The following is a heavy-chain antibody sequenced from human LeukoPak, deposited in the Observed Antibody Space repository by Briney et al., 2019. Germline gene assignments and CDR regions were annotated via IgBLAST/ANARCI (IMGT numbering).Heavy chain of an antibody. Sequence: GASVKVSCKASGGTFSSYAISWVRQAPGQGLEWMGGIIPIFGTANYAQKFQSRVTITADKSTSTAYMELSSLRSEDTAVYYCARAGGLQGGYYYYYGMDVWGKGTTVTVSS. CDR3: ARAGGLQGGYYYYYGMDV. V-gene: IGHV1-69*06. CDR2: IIPIFGTA. J-gene: IGHJ6*04. CDR1: GGTFSSYA. D-gene: IGHD2-21*01.